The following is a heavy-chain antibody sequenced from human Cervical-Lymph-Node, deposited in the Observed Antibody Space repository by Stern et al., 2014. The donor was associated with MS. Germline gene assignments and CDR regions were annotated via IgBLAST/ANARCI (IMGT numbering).Heavy chain of an antibody. J-gene: IGHJ5*02. D-gene: IGHD5-24*01. CDR3: ASGSLEGFDP. CDR1: GYTFKSLG. Sequence: VQLVQSGAEVKKPGASVKVSCKASGYTFKSLGISWVRQAPGQGLEWMGWISAYNGKTNDATQSQGRVILTTDTSTSTAYMVLRSLTSDDTAVYYCASGSLEGFDPWGQGTLVTVSS. V-gene: IGHV1-18*01. CDR2: ISAYNGKT.